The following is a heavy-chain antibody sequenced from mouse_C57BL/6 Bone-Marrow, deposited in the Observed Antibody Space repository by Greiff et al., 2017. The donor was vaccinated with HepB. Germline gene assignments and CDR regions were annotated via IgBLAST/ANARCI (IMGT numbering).Heavy chain of an antibody. V-gene: IGHV1-80*01. CDR3: ASPDGYYFAY. CDR2: IYPGDGDT. CDR1: GYAFSSYW. Sequence: VKLMESGAELVKPGASVKISCKASGYAFSSYWMNWVKQRPGKGLEWIGQIYPGDGDTNYNGKFKGKATLTADKSSSTAYMQLSSLTSEDSAVYFCASPDGYYFAYWGQGTLVTVSA. J-gene: IGHJ3*01. D-gene: IGHD2-3*01.